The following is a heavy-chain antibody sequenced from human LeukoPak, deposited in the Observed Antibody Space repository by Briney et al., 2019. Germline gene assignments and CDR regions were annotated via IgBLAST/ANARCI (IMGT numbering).Heavy chain of an antibody. J-gene: IGHJ4*02. CDR3: ASPNSIAAADPFDY. V-gene: IGHV1-2*02. Sequence: ASVKVSCKASGYTFTGYYMHWVRQAPGQGLEWMGWINPNSGGTNYAQKFQGRVTMTRDTSISTAYMELSRLRSDDTAVYYCASPNSIAAADPFDYWGQGTLVTVSS. CDR1: GYTFTGYY. CDR2: INPNSGGT. D-gene: IGHD6-13*01.